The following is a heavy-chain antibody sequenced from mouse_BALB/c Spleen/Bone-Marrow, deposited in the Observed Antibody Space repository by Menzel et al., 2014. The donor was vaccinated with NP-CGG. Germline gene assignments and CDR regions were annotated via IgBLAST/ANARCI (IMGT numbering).Heavy chain of an antibody. V-gene: IGHV5-9-2*01. CDR2: ISGGGGXT. CDR1: GFTFSNYG. CDR3: ARHAYYDQTEVSFVY. Sequence: EVQLQESGGGLVKSGGSLKLSCAASGFTFSNYGMSWVRQTPEKRLEWVATISGGGGXTFYSDSVKGRFTISRDNAKNNLYLQLSSLRSEDTALYYCARHAYYDQTEVSFVYWGQGTLVTVSA. D-gene: IGHD2-4*01. J-gene: IGHJ3*01.